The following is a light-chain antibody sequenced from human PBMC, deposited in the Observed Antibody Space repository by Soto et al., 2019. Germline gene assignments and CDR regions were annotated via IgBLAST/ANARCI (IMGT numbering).Light chain of an antibody. CDR3: QQYNSYSPET. CDR2: DAS. V-gene: IGKV1-5*01. Sequence: DIQMTQSPSTLSASVGDRVTITCRASQSISSWLAWYQQKPGKAPNLLIYDASSLESGVPSRFSGSGSGTEFTLTSSRLQPDDFATYSCQQYNSYSPETFGQGTKVEIK. J-gene: IGKJ1*01. CDR1: QSISSW.